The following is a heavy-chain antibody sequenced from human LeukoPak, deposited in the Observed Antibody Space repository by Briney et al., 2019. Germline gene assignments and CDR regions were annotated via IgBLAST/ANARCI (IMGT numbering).Heavy chain of an antibody. D-gene: IGHD2-2*01. J-gene: IGHJ4*02. V-gene: IGHV3-7*01. Sequence: PGGSLRLSCAASGFTFSSYWMSWVRQAPGKGLEWVANIKQDGSEKYYVDSVKGRFTISRDNAKNSLYLQMNSLRAEDTAVYYCARELLGYCSSTSCYLRYHFDYWGQGTLVTVSS. CDR1: GFTFSSYW. CDR3: ARELLGYCSSTSCYLRYHFDY. CDR2: IKQDGSEK.